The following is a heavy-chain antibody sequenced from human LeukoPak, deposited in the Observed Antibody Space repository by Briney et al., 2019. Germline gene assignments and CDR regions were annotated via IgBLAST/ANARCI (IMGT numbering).Heavy chain of an antibody. D-gene: IGHD3-3*01. CDR3: AKLTGDDFWSGYEYYFDY. V-gene: IGHV3-23*01. CDR1: GFTFSSYS. CDR2: MSGAGGRI. J-gene: IGHJ4*02. Sequence: GGSLRLSCAASGFTFSSYSMNWVRQAPGKGLEWLSIMSGAGGRIEYADSVKGRFTISRDNSKNTLYVQMNSLRAEDTAVYYCAKLTGDDFWSGYEYYFDYWGQGTLVTVSS.